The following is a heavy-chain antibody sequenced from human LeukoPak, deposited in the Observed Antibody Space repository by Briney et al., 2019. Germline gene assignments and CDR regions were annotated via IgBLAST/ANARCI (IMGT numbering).Heavy chain of an antibody. D-gene: IGHD2-8*01. Sequence: GGSLRLSCAASGFTFSSYWMSWVRQAPGMGLEWVAKIKQDGSEKYYVDSVKGRFTISRDNAKNSLYLQMNTLRAEDTALYYCARVSYYPHDAFDIWGQGTMDTVSS. V-gene: IGHV3-7*01. J-gene: IGHJ3*02. CDR3: ARVSYYPHDAFDI. CDR2: IKQDGSEK. CDR1: GFTFSSYW.